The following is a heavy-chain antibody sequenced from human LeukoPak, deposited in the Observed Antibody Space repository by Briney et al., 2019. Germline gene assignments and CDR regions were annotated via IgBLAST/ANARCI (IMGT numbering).Heavy chain of an antibody. D-gene: IGHD2/OR15-2a*01. CDR1: GYAISSGYF. CDR2: IYHTGST. J-gene: IGHJ4*02. CDR3: ASDERNFDY. Sequence: SETLSLTCTVSGYAISSGYFWGWIRQPPGKGLEWIGSIYHTGSTYYNPSLKSRVTISVDTSKNQFSLKLTSVTAADTGVYYCASDERNFDYWGQGTLVTVAS. V-gene: IGHV4-38-2*02.